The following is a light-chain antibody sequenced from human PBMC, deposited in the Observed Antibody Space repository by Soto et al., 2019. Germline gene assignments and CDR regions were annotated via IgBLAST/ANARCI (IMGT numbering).Light chain of an antibody. V-gene: IGKV3-11*01. J-gene: IGKJ4*01. CDR1: QSVSSY. Sequence: EIVLTQSPATLSLSPGERATLSCRASQSVSSYLAWYQQKPGQAPRLLIYDASNRASGIPARFSGSGSGTDFTLTISGLEPEDFAVYYCQQRSNWLTVGGGTKVEIK. CDR2: DAS. CDR3: QQRSNWLT.